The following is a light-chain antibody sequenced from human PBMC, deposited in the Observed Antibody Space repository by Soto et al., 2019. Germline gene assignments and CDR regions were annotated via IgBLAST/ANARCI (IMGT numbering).Light chain of an antibody. CDR2: DAS. Sequence: EIVLTQSPATLSLSPGERATLSCRASQSVSSSLAWYPQKAGQATRLLIYDASHRATGIPARFSGSGSGTDFTLTISSLQSEDCAVYFCQRYDNWPYTFGQGTRLEN. CDR3: QRYDNWPYT. V-gene: IGKV3-11*01. J-gene: IGKJ5*01. CDR1: QSVSSS.